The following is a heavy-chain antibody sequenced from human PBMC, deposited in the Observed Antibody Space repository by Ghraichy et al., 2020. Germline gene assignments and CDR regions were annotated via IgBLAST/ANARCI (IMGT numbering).Heavy chain of an antibody. J-gene: IGHJ5*02. CDR1: GFTFSSYE. D-gene: IGHD2-2*03. CDR3: ARLGGYCSSTSCYREDNWFDT. Sequence: GGSLRLSCAASGFTFSSYEMNWVRQAPGKGLEWVSYISSSGSTIYYADSVKGRFTISRDNAKNSLYLQMNSLRAEGTAVYYCARLGGYCSSTSCYREDNWFDTWCQGTLVTVSS. V-gene: IGHV3-48*03. CDR2: ISSSGSTI.